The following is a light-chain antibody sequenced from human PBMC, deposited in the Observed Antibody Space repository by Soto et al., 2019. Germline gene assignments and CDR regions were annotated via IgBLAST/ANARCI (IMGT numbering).Light chain of an antibody. J-gene: IGLJ1*01. Sequence: QSALIQPRSVSASLGQSVTISCTGSLSDVAVYEYVSWYQQQPDKAPKLMIYDVNKRASGVPDRFSGSKSGNAASLIISGLQVADGADYYCCIYATKYIFGTGTKVTVL. CDR1: LSDVAVYEY. V-gene: IGLV2-11*01. CDR2: DVN. CDR3: CIYATKYI.